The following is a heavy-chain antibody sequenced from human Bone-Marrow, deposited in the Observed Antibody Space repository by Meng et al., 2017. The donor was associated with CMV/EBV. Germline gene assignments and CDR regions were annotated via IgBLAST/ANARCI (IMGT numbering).Heavy chain of an antibody. CDR2: INPNSGGT. Sequence: ASVKVSCKASGYTFNGYYMHWVRQAPGQGLEWMGWINPNSGGTNYAQKFQGRVTMTRDTSISTAYMELSRLRSDDTAVYYWARAPPRSITGTTGSDYYYGMDVWGQGTTVTVSS. CDR1: GYTFNGYY. CDR3: ARAPPRSITGTTGSDYYYGMDV. V-gene: IGHV1-2*02. J-gene: IGHJ6*02. D-gene: IGHD1-7*01.